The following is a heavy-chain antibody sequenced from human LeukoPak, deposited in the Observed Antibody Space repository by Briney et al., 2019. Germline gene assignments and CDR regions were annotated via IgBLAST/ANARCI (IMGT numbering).Heavy chain of an antibody. V-gene: IGHV3-53*01. Sequence: GGSLRLSCAASGFTVTSNYMSWVRQAPGKGLEWVSVIYSDGNTYSADTVKARFTIHRDNPKNKLYLQMNSLRAEDTAVYYCARSYCSGGSCFPTYFQHWGQGTLVTVSS. CDR1: GFTVTSNY. J-gene: IGHJ1*01. CDR3: ARSYCSGGSCFPTYFQH. CDR2: IYSDGNT. D-gene: IGHD2-15*01.